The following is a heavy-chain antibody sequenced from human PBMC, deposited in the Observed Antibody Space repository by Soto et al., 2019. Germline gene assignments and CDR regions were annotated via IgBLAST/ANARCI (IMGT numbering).Heavy chain of an antibody. CDR2: ISPDDSDI. V-gene: IGHV5-51*01. CDR1: GYSFADYW. J-gene: IGHJ3*02. D-gene: IGHD6-13*01. CDR3: ARQLGQYSSSWYAFDT. Sequence: GESLKISCKGSGYSFADYWIAWVRQMPGTGLEGMGLISPDDSDIRYSPSFRGQVTISADHSISTANLQWSSLRASDAAIYYCARQLGQYSSSWYAFDTWGQGKMVTVSS.